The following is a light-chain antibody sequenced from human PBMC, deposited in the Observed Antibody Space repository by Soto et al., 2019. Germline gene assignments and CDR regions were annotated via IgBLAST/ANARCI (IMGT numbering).Light chain of an antibody. CDR3: QQYASLIT. CDR1: QTVTNRY. Sequence: EIVLTQSPGTLSLSPGERVTLSCRASQTVTNRYFAWYQHRRGQAPRLLIYGTSNRATGVPDRFSGSGSGTDFSLTIARLEAEDVEVYFCQQYASLITFGGGTNVEFK. CDR2: GTS. V-gene: IGKV3-20*01. J-gene: IGKJ4*01.